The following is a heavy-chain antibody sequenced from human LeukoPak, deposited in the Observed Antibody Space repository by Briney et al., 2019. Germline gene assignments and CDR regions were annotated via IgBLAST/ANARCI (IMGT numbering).Heavy chain of an antibody. V-gene: IGHV4-34*01. CDR2: INHSGST. CDR3: ARDFDWYTGNDY. D-gene: IGHD3-9*01. CDR1: GGSFSGYY. Sequence: SETLSLTCAVYGGSFSGYYWSWIRQPPGKGLEWIGEINHSGSTNYNLSLKSRVTISIDTSKNQFSLKLSSVTAADTAVYYCARDFDWYTGNDYWGQGTLVTVSS. J-gene: IGHJ4*02.